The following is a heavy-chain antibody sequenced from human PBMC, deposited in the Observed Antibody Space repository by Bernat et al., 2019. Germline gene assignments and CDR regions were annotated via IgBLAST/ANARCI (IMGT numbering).Heavy chain of an antibody. CDR1: GFTFSSYW. V-gene: IGHV3-7*01. Sequence: EVQLVESGGGLVQPGGSLRLSCAASGFTFSSYWMSWVRQAPGKGLEWVANIKQDGSEKYYVDSVKGRFTISRDNAKNSLYLQMNSLRAEDTAVYYCAREEGPQEGNGYFDYWGQGTLVTVSS. D-gene: IGHD2-8*01. CDR2: IKQDGSEK. CDR3: AREEGPQEGNGYFDY. J-gene: IGHJ4*02.